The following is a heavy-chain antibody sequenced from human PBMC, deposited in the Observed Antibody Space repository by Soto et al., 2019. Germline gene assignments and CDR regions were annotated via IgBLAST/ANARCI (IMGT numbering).Heavy chain of an antibody. J-gene: IGHJ4*02. Sequence: GGSLRLSCAASGFTLNNYDMHWVRQAPCKGLEWVISISDDGSYKYYADSVKGRFTISRDTSKNTLYLQMNSLRAEDTALYYCANGSNSNSGDAAEFDYCGQGTLVTVSS. CDR1: GFTLNNYD. CDR3: ANGSNSNSGDAAEFDY. V-gene: IGHV3-30*18. CDR2: ISDDGSYK. D-gene: IGHD6-13*01.